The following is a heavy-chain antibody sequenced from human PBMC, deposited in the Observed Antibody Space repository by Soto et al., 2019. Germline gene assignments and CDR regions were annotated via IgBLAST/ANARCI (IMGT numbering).Heavy chain of an antibody. CDR1: GYTFTGYY. CDR2: ISANNGDT. Sequence: ASVKVSCKASGYTFTGYYMHWVRQAPGQGLEWMGWISANNGDTNYAQKLQGRVTMTTDTSTSTAYMELRSLRSDDTAVYYCARGDILTGYFLWGQGTLVTVSS. CDR3: ARGDILTGYFL. D-gene: IGHD3-9*01. J-gene: IGHJ4*02. V-gene: IGHV1-18*04.